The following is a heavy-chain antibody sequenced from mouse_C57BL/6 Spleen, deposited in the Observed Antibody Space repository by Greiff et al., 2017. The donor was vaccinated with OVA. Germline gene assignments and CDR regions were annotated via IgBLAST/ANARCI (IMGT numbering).Heavy chain of an antibody. V-gene: IGHV1-18*01. CDR1: GYTFPDYN. Sequence: VQLQQSGPELVKPGASVKIPCKATGYTFPDYNMDWVKQSHGKSLEWIGDINPNNGGTIYNQKFKGKATLTVDKSSSTAYMELRSLTSEDTAVYYCARNWDWYFDVWGTGTTVTVSS. D-gene: IGHD4-1*01. J-gene: IGHJ1*03. CDR3: ARNWDWYFDV. CDR2: INPNNGGT.